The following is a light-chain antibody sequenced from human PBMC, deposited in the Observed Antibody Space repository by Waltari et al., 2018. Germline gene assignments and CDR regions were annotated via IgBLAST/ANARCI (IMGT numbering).Light chain of an antibody. CDR3: QQSYSIPLT. CDR1: ETIRIY. Sequence: DIQNTQSPPSLSASVGERITITCRASETIRIYLIWYQQKPGKAPKLLINTASRLQSGVPSRFSGSGSGTDFTLTISTLQHEDFATYYCQQSYSIPLTFGGGTKVEIK. CDR2: TAS. V-gene: IGKV1-39*01. J-gene: IGKJ4*01.